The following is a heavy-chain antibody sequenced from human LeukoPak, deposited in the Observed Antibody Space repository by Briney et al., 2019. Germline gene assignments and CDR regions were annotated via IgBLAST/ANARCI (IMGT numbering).Heavy chain of an antibody. CDR3: AKDSGSYYYGVDV. D-gene: IGHD1-26*01. CDR1: GFTFSSYG. V-gene: IGHV3-30*18. Sequence: GRSLRLSCAASGFTFSSYGMHWVRQAPGKGLEWVAVISYDGSNKYYADSVKGRFTISRDNSKNTLYLQMNTLRAEDTAVYYCAKDSGSYYYGVDVWGQGTTVTVSS. J-gene: IGHJ6*02. CDR2: ISYDGSNK.